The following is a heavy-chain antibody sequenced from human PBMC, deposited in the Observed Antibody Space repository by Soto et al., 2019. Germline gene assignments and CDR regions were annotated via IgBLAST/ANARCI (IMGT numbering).Heavy chain of an antibody. V-gene: IGHV3-23*01. CDR1: GFTFTSYA. D-gene: IGHD3-9*01. J-gene: IGHJ6*02. Sequence: EVQLLESGGGLVQPGGSLRLSCAASGFTFTSYAMSWVRQAPGKGLEWVSGVSGSGGTTYYADSVKGRFTISRDNSKNTLYLQMDSLRAEDTAVYSCAKEISGDYDCANYCAMDVWGQGATVTVSS. CDR2: VSGSGGTT. CDR3: AKEISGDYDCANYCAMDV.